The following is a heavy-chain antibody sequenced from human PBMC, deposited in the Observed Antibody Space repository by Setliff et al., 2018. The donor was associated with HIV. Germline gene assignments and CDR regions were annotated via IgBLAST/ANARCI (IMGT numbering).Heavy chain of an antibody. CDR3: ARDGGYSSPYYFHY. CDR2: INPSGGST. D-gene: IGHD5-18*01. V-gene: IGHV1-46*01. CDR1: GYAFTSYY. J-gene: IGHJ4*02. Sequence: ASVKVSCKTSGYAFTSYYMHWVRQAPGHGLEWMGVINPSGGSTNYAQKFQGRVTMTGDTSTSTVYMDLSSLRSEDTAVYYCARDGGYSSPYYFHYWGQGTLVTVSS.